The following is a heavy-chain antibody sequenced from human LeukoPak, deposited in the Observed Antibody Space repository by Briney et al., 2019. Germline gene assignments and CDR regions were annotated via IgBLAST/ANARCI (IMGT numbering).Heavy chain of an antibody. CDR2: IRYDGSNK. D-gene: IGHD4-17*01. Sequence: GGSLRLSCAASGFTFSSYGMHWVRQAPGKGLEWVAFIRYDGSNKYYADSVKGRFTISRDNSKNTLYLQMNSLRAEDTAVYYCAKHCTVTTTRCYFDYWGQGTLVTVSS. CDR3: AKHCTVTTTRCYFDY. J-gene: IGHJ4*02. CDR1: GFTFSSYG. V-gene: IGHV3-30*02.